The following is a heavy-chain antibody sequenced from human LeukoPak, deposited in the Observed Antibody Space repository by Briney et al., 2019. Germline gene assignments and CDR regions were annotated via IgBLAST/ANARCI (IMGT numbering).Heavy chain of an antibody. CDR1: EFTLGSYA. Sequence: GGSLRLSCAASEFTLGSYAMSWVRQAPGKGLEWVSGISANAANTHYAESVRGRFIISRDNSKNTLYLQMNSLRAGDTALYFCARYNYPDSTCPFHWGQGTLVTVSS. CDR3: ARYNYPDSTCPFH. J-gene: IGHJ4*02. V-gene: IGHV3-23*01. D-gene: IGHD2/OR15-2a*01. CDR2: ISANAANT.